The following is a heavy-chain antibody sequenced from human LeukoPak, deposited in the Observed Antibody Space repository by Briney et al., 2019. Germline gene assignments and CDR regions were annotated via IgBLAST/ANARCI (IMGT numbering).Heavy chain of an antibody. D-gene: IGHD2-2*01. J-gene: IGHJ4*02. CDR1: GFTFSDCW. Sequence: GGSLRLSCTASGFTFSDCWMTWVRQAPGKGLEWVANIKQDGSAKYYVDSVKGRFTISRDNAKNSLYLQMDSLRVEDTATYYCARWRGSTSERSDYWGQGTLVTVSS. V-gene: IGHV3-7*01. CDR2: IKQDGSAK. CDR3: ARWRGSTSERSDY.